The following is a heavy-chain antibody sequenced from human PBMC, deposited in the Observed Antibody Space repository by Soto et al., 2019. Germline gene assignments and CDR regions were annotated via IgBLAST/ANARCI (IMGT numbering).Heavy chain of an antibody. CDR1: GFTFDDYT. D-gene: IGHD2-15*01. V-gene: IGHV3-43*01. Sequence: GGSLRLSCAASGFTFDDYTMHWVRQAPGKGLEWVSLISWDGGSTYYADSVKGRFTISRDNSKNSLYLQMNSLRTEDTALYYCAKDINIEVFVAATEGMDVWSQGTTVTVSS. J-gene: IGHJ6*02. CDR3: AKDINIEVFVAATEGMDV. CDR2: ISWDGGST.